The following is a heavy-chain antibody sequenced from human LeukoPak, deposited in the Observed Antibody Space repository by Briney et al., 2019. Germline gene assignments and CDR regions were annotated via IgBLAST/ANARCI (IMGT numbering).Heavy chain of an antibody. J-gene: IGHJ4*02. D-gene: IGHD3-22*01. CDR1: GGSFSGYY. CDR2: INHSGST. Sequence: PSETLSRTCAVYGGSFSGYYWSWIRQSPGRGLEWIGEINHSGSTNYNPSLKSRVTMSVDTSKNQFSLKLSSVTAADTAVYYCARAMMGGLGYFDYWGQGTLVTVSS. CDR3: ARAMMGGLGYFDY. V-gene: IGHV4-34*01.